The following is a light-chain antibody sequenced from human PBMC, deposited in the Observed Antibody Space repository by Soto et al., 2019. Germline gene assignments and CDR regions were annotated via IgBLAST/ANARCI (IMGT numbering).Light chain of an antibody. CDR1: QSIVNW. V-gene: IGKV1-5*03. J-gene: IGKJ2*01. Sequence: DIQMTQSPSTLSTSVGDRVTLTCRASQSIVNWLAWYQQKPGEAPKLLLYKASALQSGVPSRFSGSGSGTEFTLTISSLQPDDFATHYCQQYNSYPYTFGQGTKVDIK. CDR3: QQYNSYPYT. CDR2: KAS.